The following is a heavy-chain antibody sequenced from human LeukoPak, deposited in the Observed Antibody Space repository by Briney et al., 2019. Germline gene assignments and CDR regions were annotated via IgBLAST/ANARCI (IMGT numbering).Heavy chain of an antibody. CDR3: ARGYSSSWYIDAFDI. V-gene: IGHV3-11*01. J-gene: IGHJ3*02. CDR1: GFTFSDYY. D-gene: IGHD6-13*01. CDR2: ISSSGSTI. Sequence: PGGSLRLSCAASGFTFSDYYMSWIRQAPGKGLEWVSYISSSGSTIYYADSVKGRFTISRDNAKNSLYLQMNSLRAEDTAVYYCARGYSSSWYIDAFDIWGQGTMVTVSS.